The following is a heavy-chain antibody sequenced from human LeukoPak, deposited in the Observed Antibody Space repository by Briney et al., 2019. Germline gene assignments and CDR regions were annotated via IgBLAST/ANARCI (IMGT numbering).Heavy chain of an antibody. V-gene: IGHV4-39*01. D-gene: IGHD3-22*01. J-gene: IGHJ4*02. CDR2: MSYSGST. Sequence: SETLSLTCTVSGGSISSSGYYWGWIRQPPGKGLECIGIMSYSGSTHYNPSLKSRVTMSVDTSKNHFSLKLSSVTAADTAVYYCARQIYYDRSGCFYFNWGQGTLVTVSS. CDR3: ARQIYYDRSGCFYFN. CDR1: GGSISSSGYY.